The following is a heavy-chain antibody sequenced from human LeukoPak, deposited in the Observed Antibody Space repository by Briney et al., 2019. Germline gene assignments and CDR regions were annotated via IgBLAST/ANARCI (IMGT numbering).Heavy chain of an antibody. V-gene: IGHV4-59*11. CDR2: IYSSGST. CDR3: ATSDGGFDP. CDR1: GGSISGHY. D-gene: IGHD2-21*02. Sequence: SETLSLTCSVSGGSISGHYWSWTRQPPGKGLEWIGYIYSSGSTNYNPSLRSRVTISLDTSKNQFSLILSSVTAADTAVYYCATSDGGFDPWGQGTLVTVSS. J-gene: IGHJ5*02.